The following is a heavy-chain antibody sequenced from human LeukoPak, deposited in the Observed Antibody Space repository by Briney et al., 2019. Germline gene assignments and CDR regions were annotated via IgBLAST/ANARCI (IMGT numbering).Heavy chain of an antibody. CDR3: AKNPLVAGTIYLDS. D-gene: IGHD6-19*01. V-gene: IGHV3-23*01. CDR1: GSTFTSYA. Sequence: GGSLRLSCAASGSTFTSYAMSWVGQAPGKGLEWVSSISGNGDSRNYADSVKGRFTISRDNSKSTLYLEMNSLRAEDTAVYYCAKNPLVAGTIYLDSWGQGTLLTVSS. CDR2: ISGNGDSR. J-gene: IGHJ4*02.